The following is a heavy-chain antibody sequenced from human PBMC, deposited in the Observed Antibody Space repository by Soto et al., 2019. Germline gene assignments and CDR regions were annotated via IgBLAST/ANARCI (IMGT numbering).Heavy chain of an antibody. CDR1: GFTVSSNY. CDR3: AKEGGLSGSYYISSSYYFDY. Sequence: GGSLRLSCAASGFTVSSNYMSWVRQAPGKGLEWVAIISYDGSNTYYADSVKGRFTISRDNSKNTLYLQMNSLRAEDTSVYYCAKEGGLSGSYYISSSYYFDYWGQGTLVTVSS. J-gene: IGHJ4*02. CDR2: ISYDGSNT. V-gene: IGHV3-30*18. D-gene: IGHD1-26*01.